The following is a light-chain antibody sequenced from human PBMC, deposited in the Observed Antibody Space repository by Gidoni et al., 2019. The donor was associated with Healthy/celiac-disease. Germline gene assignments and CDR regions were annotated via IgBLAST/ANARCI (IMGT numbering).Light chain of an antibody. Sequence: EIVLTHSPATLSLSPGERATLSSRASQSVSSHLARYQQKPGQAPRLLIYDASNRATGIPARFSSSGSGTDFTLTISSLEPEDFAVYYCQQRSNWPPFTFGGGTKVEIK. V-gene: IGKV3-11*01. CDR1: QSVSSH. CDR2: DAS. J-gene: IGKJ4*01. CDR3: QQRSNWPPFT.